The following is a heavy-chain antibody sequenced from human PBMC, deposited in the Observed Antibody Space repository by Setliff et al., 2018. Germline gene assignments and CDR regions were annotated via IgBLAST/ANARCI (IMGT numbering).Heavy chain of an antibody. D-gene: IGHD3-22*01. CDR3: ARDLDYQYYYETSGRDAFDI. J-gene: IGHJ3*02. CDR1: GNTFTGYY. CDR2: INPNSGDT. Sequence: SCKASGNTFTGYYIHWLRQAPGQGLEWMGCINPNSGDTTFAQKFQGRVTMTTDTSTSTAYMELRSLRSDDTAVYYCARDLDYQYYYETSGRDAFDIWGLGTMVTVSS. V-gene: IGHV1-2*02.